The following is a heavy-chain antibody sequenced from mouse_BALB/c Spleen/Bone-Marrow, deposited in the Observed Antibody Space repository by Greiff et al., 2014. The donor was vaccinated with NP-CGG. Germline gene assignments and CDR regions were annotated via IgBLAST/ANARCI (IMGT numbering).Heavy chain of an antibody. Sequence: LKQSGPELVRPGASVKLSCKASGYTFTSYWMHWVKQRPGQGLEWLGNIYPGTGSINYDEKFKSKATLTVDTSSSTAYMQLSSLTSEDSAVYYCTRSGYVMDYWGQGTSVTVSS. CDR2: IYPGTGSI. V-gene: IGHV1S22*01. J-gene: IGHJ4*01. CDR1: GYTFTSYW. D-gene: IGHD3-1*01. CDR3: TRSGYVMDY.